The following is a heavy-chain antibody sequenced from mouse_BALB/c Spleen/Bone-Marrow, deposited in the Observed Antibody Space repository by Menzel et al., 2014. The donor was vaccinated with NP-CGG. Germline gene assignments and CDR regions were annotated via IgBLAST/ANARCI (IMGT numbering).Heavy chain of an antibody. CDR1: GFTFSSYT. Sequence: EVKLEESGGGLVKPGGSLKLSCAASGFTFSSYTMSWVRQTPEKRLEWVATISNGGGNTYYPDSVKGRFTISRDNAKNNLYLQMSSLRSEDTALYYCARYGSGTFAYWGQGTLVTVSA. CDR2: ISNGGGNT. V-gene: IGHV5-9*03. J-gene: IGHJ3*01. CDR3: ARYGSGTFAY. D-gene: IGHD3-1*01.